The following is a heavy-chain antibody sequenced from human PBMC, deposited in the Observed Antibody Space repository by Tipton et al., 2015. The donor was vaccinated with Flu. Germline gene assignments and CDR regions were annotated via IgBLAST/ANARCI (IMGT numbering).Heavy chain of an antibody. CDR1: GFTFSSYD. V-gene: IGHV3-13*01. D-gene: IGHD6-19*01. CDR3: AKVIPELVAGLDY. Sequence: SLRLSCAASGFTFSSYDMHWVRQATGEGLQWVSGIDSAGDTYYLDSVKGRFTISRDNAKNSLYLQMNSLRAEDTAVYYCAKVIPELVAGLDYWGQGTLVTVSS. CDR2: IDSAGDT. J-gene: IGHJ4*02.